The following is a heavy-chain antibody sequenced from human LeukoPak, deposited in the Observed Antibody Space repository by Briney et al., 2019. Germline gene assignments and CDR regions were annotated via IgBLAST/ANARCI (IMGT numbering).Heavy chain of an antibody. CDR3: ASNTYYGSGSYSIDH. Sequence: ASVKVSCKASGYTFTSYYMHWVRQAPGQGLEWMGIINPGGGSTSYAQKFQGRVTMTRDTSTSTVYMELSSLRSEDTAVYYCASNTYYGSGSYSIDHWGQGTLVTVSS. J-gene: IGHJ4*02. CDR2: INPGGGST. CDR1: GYTFTSYY. D-gene: IGHD3-10*01. V-gene: IGHV1-46*01.